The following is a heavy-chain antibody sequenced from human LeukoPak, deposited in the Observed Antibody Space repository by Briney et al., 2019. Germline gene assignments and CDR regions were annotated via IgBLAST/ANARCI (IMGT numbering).Heavy chain of an antibody. CDR1: GGSISDTTYF. CDR2: IYSSGST. D-gene: IGHD3-9*01. Sequence: SETLSLTCSVSGGSISDTTYFWGWIRQPPGKGLEWIGSIYSSGSTYFNPSLKSRVTVSIDTSRNQFSLKLTSVAAAETAVYYCARSGYYDILSGYLYFFDYWGQGTLVTVSS. CDR3: ARSGYYDILSGYLYFFDY. V-gene: IGHV4-39*01. J-gene: IGHJ4*02.